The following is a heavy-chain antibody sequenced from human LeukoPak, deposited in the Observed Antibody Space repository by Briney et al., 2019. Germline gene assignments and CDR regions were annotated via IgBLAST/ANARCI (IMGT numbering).Heavy chain of an antibody. CDR2: IKQDGSEK. J-gene: IGHJ4*02. Sequence: GGSLRLSCAASGFTFISYWMSWVRQAPGKGLEWVANIKQDGSEKSYVDSVKGRFTISRDNSKNTLYLQMNSLRAEDTAVYYCARSQYSYGQIDYWGQGTLVTVSS. CDR1: GFTFISYW. D-gene: IGHD5-18*01. V-gene: IGHV3-7*03. CDR3: ARSQYSYGQIDY.